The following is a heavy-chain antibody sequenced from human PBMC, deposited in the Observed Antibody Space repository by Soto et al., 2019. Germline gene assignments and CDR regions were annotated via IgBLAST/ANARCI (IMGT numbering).Heavy chain of an antibody. D-gene: IGHD5-18*01. CDR2: IYASDSDT. CDR1: GYTFISYS. CDR3: ASAMKYSYGYL. J-gene: IGHJ4*02. V-gene: IGHV5-51*01. Sequence: ESLRISCQGSGYTFISYSIGWVRQMPGKGLELMGIIYASDSDTRYSPSFQGQVTISVDKSINTAYLQWSSLKASDTAIYYCASAMKYSYGYLWGQGTLVTVSS.